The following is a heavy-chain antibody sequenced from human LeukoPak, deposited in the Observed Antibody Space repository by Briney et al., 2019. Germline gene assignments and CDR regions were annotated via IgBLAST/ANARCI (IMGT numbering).Heavy chain of an antibody. D-gene: IGHD2-2*01. CDR3: ARDPYCSSTSCYEGVGFDP. CDR2: INPNSGST. J-gene: IGHJ5*02. Sequence: ASVKVSCKASGYTFTGYYMHWVRQAPGQGLEWMGWINPNSGSTNYAQKFQGRVTMTRDTSISTAYMELSRLRSDDTAVYYCARDPYCSSTSCYEGVGFDPWGQGTLVTVSS. V-gene: IGHV1-2*02. CDR1: GYTFTGYY.